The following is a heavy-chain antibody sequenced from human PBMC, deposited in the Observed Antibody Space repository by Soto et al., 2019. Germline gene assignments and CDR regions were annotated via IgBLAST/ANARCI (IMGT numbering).Heavy chain of an antibody. J-gene: IGHJ4*02. Sequence: SETLSLTCTVSGGSISSNNYYWGWIRQPPGKGLEWIGSIYYSGSTYYNPSLKSRVTISVDTSKNQFSLKLNSVTAADMAVYYCARDVGRGLPYLFDHWGQGTLVTVSS. CDR1: GGSISSNNYY. CDR2: IYYSGST. V-gene: IGHV4-39*07. D-gene: IGHD1-26*01. CDR3: ARDVGRGLPYLFDH.